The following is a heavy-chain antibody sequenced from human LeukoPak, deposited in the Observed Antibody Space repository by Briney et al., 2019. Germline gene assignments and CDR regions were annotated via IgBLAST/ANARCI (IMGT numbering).Heavy chain of an antibody. CDR3: ASHTTRGMDY. D-gene: IGHD1-14*01. J-gene: IGHJ4*02. V-gene: IGHV3-30*03. Sequence: GGSLRLSCAASGFTFSSYGMHWVRQAPDKGLEWVAVISYDGSNKYYADSVKGRFTISRDNSKNTLYLQMNSLRAEDTAVYYCASHTTRGMDYWGQGTLVTVSS. CDR2: ISYDGSNK. CDR1: GFTFSSYG.